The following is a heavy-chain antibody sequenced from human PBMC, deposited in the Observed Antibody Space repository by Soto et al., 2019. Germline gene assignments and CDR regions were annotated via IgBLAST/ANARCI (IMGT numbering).Heavy chain of an antibody. CDR3: ARQVVGSSLYYYYYSGMDV. CDR2: IYYSGRT. Sequence: SETLSLTCTVSGGSISSGDYYWSWIRQPPGKGLEWIGYIYYSGRTYYNPSLKSRVTISVDTSKNQFSLKLSSVTAADTAVYYCARQVVGSSLYYYYYSGMDVLGQGTTVTVSS. V-gene: IGHV4-30-4*01. J-gene: IGHJ6*02. D-gene: IGHD2-15*01. CDR1: GGSISSGDYY.